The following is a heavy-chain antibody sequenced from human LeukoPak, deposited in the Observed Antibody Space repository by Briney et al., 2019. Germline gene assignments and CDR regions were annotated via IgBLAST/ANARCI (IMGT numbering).Heavy chain of an antibody. CDR1: GFTFSSYW. D-gene: IGHD4-17*01. CDR2: ISAGGETT. V-gene: IGHV3-23*01. CDR3: ARGSSNDYGDSPLDY. J-gene: IGHJ4*02. Sequence: GGSLRLSCAASGFTFSSYWMSWVRQAPGKGLEWVSGISAGGETTFYADSVRGRLTISRDNSKNTLYLQMNSLSAADTAVYYCARGSSNDYGDSPLDYWGQGTLVTVSS.